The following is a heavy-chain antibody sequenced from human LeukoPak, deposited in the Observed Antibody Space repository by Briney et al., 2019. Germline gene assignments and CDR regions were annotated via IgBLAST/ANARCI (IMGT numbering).Heavy chain of an antibody. Sequence: PSQTLSLTCTVSGGSISSCSYYWSWIRQPAGKGLEWIGRIYNSGSTNYNPSLKSRVTISVDTSKNQFSLKLNSVTAADTAVYYCVYTYGSGSYSDYWGQGTLVTVSS. CDR3: VYTYGSGSYSDY. CDR1: GGSISSCSYY. V-gene: IGHV4-61*02. J-gene: IGHJ4*02. CDR2: IYNSGST. D-gene: IGHD3-10*01.